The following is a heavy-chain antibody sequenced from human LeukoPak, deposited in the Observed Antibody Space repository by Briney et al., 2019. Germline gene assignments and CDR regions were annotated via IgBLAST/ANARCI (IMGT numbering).Heavy chain of an antibody. Sequence: PGRSLRLSCAASGFTFSSYGMHWVRQAPGKELEWVAVISYDGSNKYYADSVKGRFTISRDNSKNTLYLQMNSLRAEDTAVYYCAKGNQPGERQLPEKYRGYSSGWGIDYWGQGTLVTVSS. CDR3: AKGNQPGERQLPEKYRGYSSGWGIDY. D-gene: IGHD6-19*01. J-gene: IGHJ4*02. V-gene: IGHV3-30*18. CDR2: ISYDGSNK. CDR1: GFTFSSYG.